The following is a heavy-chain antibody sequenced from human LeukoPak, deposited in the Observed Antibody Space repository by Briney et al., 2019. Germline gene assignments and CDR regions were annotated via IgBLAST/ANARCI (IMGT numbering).Heavy chain of an antibody. D-gene: IGHD7-27*01. V-gene: IGHV3-30-3*01. CDR1: GFTSSTYA. Sequence: PGGSLRLSCAASGFTSSTYALHWVRQAPGKGLEWVAVISDDGNTKYYAESVKGRFTVSRDNSKNTLFVQMNSLRTEDTAMYYCARDRLSGGNAFDIWGQGTMVSVSS. CDR2: ISDDGNTK. J-gene: IGHJ3*02. CDR3: ARDRLSGGNAFDI.